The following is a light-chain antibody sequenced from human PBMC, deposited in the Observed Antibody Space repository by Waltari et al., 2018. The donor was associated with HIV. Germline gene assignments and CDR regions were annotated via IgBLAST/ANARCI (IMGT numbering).Light chain of an antibody. CDR1: QPISSN. CDR3: QQYNNWPT. CDR2: ASS. V-gene: IGKV3-15*01. J-gene: IGKJ1*01. Sequence: EIVMTQSPASLSLSPGKTATLSCRASQPISSNLAWYQSRPGQAPRLLIHASSTRATCVPTRFSGRGSGTNFTLNISGLQAEDVAVYYCQQYNNWPTFGRGTKVELK.